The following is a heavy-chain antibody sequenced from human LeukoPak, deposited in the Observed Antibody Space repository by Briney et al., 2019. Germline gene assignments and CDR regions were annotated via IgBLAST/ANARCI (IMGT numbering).Heavy chain of an antibody. V-gene: IGHV3-48*03. CDR2: ISSSGSTI. D-gene: IGHD3/OR15-3a*01. CDR1: GFTFSSYE. J-gene: IGHJ1*01. Sequence: GRSLRLSCAASGFTFSSYEMNWVRQAPGKGLEWVSYISSSGSTIYYADSVKGRFTISRDNAKNSLYLQMTSLRDEDTAVYYCARHGHPRHLDYFQDWGQGTLVTVSS. CDR3: ARHGHPRHLDYFQD.